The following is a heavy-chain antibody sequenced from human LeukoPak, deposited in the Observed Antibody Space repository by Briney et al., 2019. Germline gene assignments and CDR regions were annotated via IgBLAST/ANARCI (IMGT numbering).Heavy chain of an antibody. CDR1: GYTFTSYY. CDR3: ASEARSDGIAVAGILGY. CDR2: INPSGGST. V-gene: IGHV1-46*01. D-gene: IGHD6-19*01. J-gene: IGHJ4*02. Sequence: GSSVKVSCKASGYTFTSYYMHWVRQAPGQGLEWMGIINPSGGSTSYAQKFQGRVTMTRDTSTSTVYMELSSLRSEDTAVYYCASEARSDGIAVAGILGYWGQGTLVTVSS.